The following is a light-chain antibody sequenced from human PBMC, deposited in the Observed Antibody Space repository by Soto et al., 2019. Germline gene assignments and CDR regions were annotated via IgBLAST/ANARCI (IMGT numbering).Light chain of an antibody. Sequence: DIQMTQSPSSLSASVGDRVAITCRASQDISIYVAWIQQKPGKAPKSLMYAVSSLPSGVPSRFSGSGAGTHFTPAISSLQPEDFATYCCHEYNSYRRTFGQGTKRESK. CDR2: AVS. J-gene: IGKJ2*01. V-gene: IGKV1-16*01. CDR1: QDISIY. CDR3: HEYNSYRRT.